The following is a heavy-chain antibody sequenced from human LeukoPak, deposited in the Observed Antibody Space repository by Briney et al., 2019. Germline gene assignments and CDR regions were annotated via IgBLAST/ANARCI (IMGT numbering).Heavy chain of an antibody. J-gene: IGHJ4*02. CDR1: GFTFSSYP. Sequence: GGSLRLSCAASGFTFSSYPMHWVRQAPGKGLGWVAVISYDGSNKYYADSVKGRFTISRVNSKNTLYLQMNSLRAEDTAVFYCARAPPPSDSSGYYLGYYFDYWGQGTLVTVSS. V-gene: IGHV3-30-3*01. CDR2: ISYDGSNK. D-gene: IGHD3-22*01. CDR3: ARAPPPSDSSGYYLGYYFDY.